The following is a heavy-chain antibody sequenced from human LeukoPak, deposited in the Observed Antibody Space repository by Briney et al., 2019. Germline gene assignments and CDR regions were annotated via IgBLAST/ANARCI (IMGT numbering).Heavy chain of an antibody. V-gene: IGHV4-4*07. D-gene: IGHD4-17*01. Sequence: SETLSLTCTVSGVSISSYYWSWIRQPAGKGLEWIGRIHTSGSTNYNPSLKSRVTMSVDTSKNQFSLKLSSVTAADTAVYYCARRYGARQNWYFDLWGRGTLVTVSS. J-gene: IGHJ2*01. CDR3: ARRYGARQNWYFDL. CDR2: IHTSGST. CDR1: GVSISSYY.